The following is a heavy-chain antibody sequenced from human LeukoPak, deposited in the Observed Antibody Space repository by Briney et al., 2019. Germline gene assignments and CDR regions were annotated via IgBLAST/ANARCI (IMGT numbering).Heavy chain of an antibody. CDR1: GFTFSTYG. CDR2: ISGSGGST. CDR3: AKDLPPQRILTGYYFSPPPDAFDI. D-gene: IGHD3-9*01. Sequence: GGSLRLSCAASGFTFSTYGMSWVRQAPGKGLEWVSAISGSGGSTYYADSVKGRFTISRDNSKNTLYLQMNSLRAEDTAVYYCAKDLPPQRILTGYYFSPPPDAFDIWGQGTMVTVSS. V-gene: IGHV3-23*01. J-gene: IGHJ3*02.